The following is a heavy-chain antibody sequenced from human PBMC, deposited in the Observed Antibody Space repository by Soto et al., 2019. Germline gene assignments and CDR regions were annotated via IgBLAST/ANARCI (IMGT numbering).Heavy chain of an antibody. CDR2: FRESGGTT. V-gene: IGHV3-23*01. CDR1: GFSFSSSA. CDR3: AKDGRYLGYCSGGSCYYN. Sequence: GGSLRLSCAASGFSFSSSAMSWVRQAPGKRLGWVSTFRESGGTTHYADPVKGRFTISRDNSKNTLYLQMNSLRAEDTAVYYYAKDGRYLGYCSGGSCYYNWGQGTLVTVSS. J-gene: IGHJ4*02. D-gene: IGHD2-15*01.